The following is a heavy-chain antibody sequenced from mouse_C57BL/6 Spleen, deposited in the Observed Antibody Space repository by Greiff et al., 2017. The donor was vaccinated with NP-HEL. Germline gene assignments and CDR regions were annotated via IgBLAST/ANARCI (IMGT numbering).Heavy chain of an antibody. CDR3: ARRTTVAMDY. D-gene: IGHD1-1*01. CDR1: GFTFSDYG. Sequence: DVMLVESGGGLVKPGGSLKLSCAASGFTFSDYGMHWVRQAPEKGLEWVAYISSGSSTIYYADTVKGRFTISRDNAKNTLFLQMTSLRSEDTAMYYCARRTTVAMDYWGQGTSVTVSS. J-gene: IGHJ4*01. V-gene: IGHV5-17*01. CDR2: ISSGSSTI.